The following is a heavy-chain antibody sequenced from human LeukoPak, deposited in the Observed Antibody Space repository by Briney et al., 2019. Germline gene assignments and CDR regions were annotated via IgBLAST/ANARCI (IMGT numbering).Heavy chain of an antibody. CDR3: AKDRVALDY. J-gene: IGHJ4*02. V-gene: IGHV3-33*06. CDR2: IWYDGSNK. D-gene: IGHD2-15*01. Sequence: GGSLRLSCAASGFTFSSYGMHWVRQAPGKGLEWVAVIWYDGSNKYYADSVKGRFTISRDNSKNTLYLQMNSLRAGDTAVYYCAKDRVALDYWGQGTLVTVSS. CDR1: GFTFSSYG.